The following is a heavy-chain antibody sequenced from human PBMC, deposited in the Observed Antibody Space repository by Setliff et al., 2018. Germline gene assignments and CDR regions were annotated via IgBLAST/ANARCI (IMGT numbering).Heavy chain of an antibody. J-gene: IGHJ5*02. V-gene: IGHV2-5*02. CDR1: GFSLSTSGVG. D-gene: IGHD3-22*01. CDR3: AHRFDHCDSSGYYNWFDP. CDR2: IYWDDDK. Sequence: SGPTLVNPTQTLTLTCTFSGFSLSTSGVGVGWIRQPPGKALEWLALIYWDDDKRYSPSLKSRLTITKDTSKNQVVLTMTNMDPVDTATYYCAHRFDHCDSSGYYNWFDPWGQGTLVTVSS.